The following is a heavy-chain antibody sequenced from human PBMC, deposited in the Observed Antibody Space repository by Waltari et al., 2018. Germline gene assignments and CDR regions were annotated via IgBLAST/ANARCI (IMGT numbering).Heavy chain of an antibody. CDR2: INHSGST. Sequence: QVQLQQWGAGLLKPSETLSLTCAVYGGYLCGYYCRWIRHPPGKRLEWIGEINHSGSTNYNPSLKSRVTISVDTSKNQFSLKLSSVTAADTAVYYCARGRGLRFLEWYASTLPFDYWGQGTLVTVSS. CDR3: ARGRGLRFLEWYASTLPFDY. J-gene: IGHJ4*02. D-gene: IGHD3-3*01. V-gene: IGHV4-34*01. CDR1: GGYLCGYY.